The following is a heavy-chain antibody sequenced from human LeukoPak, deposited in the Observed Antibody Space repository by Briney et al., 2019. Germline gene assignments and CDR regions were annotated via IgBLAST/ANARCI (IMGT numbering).Heavy chain of an antibody. CDR3: AKEGGVPAGSFDY. CDR1: GFTFSSYG. CDR2: IRYDGSNK. Sequence: PGGSLRLSCAASGFTFSSYGMHWVRQAPGKGLEWVAFIRYDGSNKYYADSVKGRFTISRDNSKNTLYLQMNSLRAEDTAVYYCAKEGGVPAGSFDYWGQGTLVTVSS. V-gene: IGHV3-30*02. J-gene: IGHJ4*02. D-gene: IGHD3-16*01.